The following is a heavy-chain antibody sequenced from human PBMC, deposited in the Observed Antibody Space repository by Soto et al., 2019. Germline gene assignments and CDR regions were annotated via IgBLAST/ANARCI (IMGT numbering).Heavy chain of an antibody. J-gene: IGHJ4*02. CDR2: MNEDGSER. D-gene: IGHD4-4*01. CDR3: TRDRDYSRFDY. Sequence: EVQLVESGGGLVQPGGSLRLSCAVSGFSFSSAWMTWIRQAPGKGLERVAIMNEDGSERYYVDSVKGRFSISRENAKNALFLKMNSLRVEQAGVFYCTRDRDYSRFDYWGQGSLVTVHS. V-gene: IGHV3-7*03. CDR1: GFSFSSAW.